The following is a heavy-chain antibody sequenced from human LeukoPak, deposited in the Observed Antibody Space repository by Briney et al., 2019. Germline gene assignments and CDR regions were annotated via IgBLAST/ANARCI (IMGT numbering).Heavy chain of an antibody. CDR2: INPGDGST. D-gene: IGHD2-15*01. Sequence: ASVKVSCKSSGYTLTSYFMNWVRQAPGQGLEWMGIINPGDGSTGYAQKFQGRVTMTRDTSTSTVYMELSGLGSEDTAVYFCARDVGGAYCSGDGCYSDAFDIWGQGTIVTVSS. CDR3: ARDVGGAYCSGDGCYSDAFDI. V-gene: IGHV1-46*01. J-gene: IGHJ3*02. CDR1: GYTLTSYF.